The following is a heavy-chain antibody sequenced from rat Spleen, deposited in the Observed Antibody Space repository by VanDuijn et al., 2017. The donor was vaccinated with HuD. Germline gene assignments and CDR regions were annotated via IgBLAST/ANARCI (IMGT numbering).Heavy chain of an antibody. V-gene: IGHV5S10*01. J-gene: IGHJ4*01. Sequence: EVQLVESGGGLVQPERSLKLSCAASGFTFSDYNMAWVRQAPKKGLEWVATIIYDGSSTFYRDSVRGRFTISRDNAKSTLYLQMGMLRSEDTATYYCTKKAGGYPGIGVMDAWGQGASVTVSS. D-gene: IGHD1-4*01. CDR3: TKKAGGYPGIGVMDA. CDR2: IIYDGSST. CDR1: GFTFSDYN.